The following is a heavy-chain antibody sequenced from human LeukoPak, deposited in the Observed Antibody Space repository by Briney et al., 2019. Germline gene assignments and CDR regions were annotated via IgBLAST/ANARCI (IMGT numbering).Heavy chain of an antibody. CDR2: IIPIFGTA. V-gene: IGHV1-69*13. CDR3: ARDGATSANSSGYLSRAFDI. D-gene: IGHD3-22*01. CDR1: GGTFSSYA. Sequence: ASVNVSCKASGGTFSSYAISWVRQAPGQGLEWMGGIIPIFGTANYAQKFQGRVTITADESTSTAYMELSSLRSEDTAVYYCARDGATSANSSGYLSRAFDIWGQGTMVTVSS. J-gene: IGHJ3*02.